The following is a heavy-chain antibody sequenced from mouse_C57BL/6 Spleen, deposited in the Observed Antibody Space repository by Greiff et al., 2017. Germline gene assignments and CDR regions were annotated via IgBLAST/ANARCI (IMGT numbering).Heavy chain of an antibody. D-gene: IGHD3-3*01. J-gene: IGHJ4*01. CDR3: ARRGGRDFHYYAMDY. CDR2: IDPSDSYT. CDR1: GYTFTSYW. V-gene: IGHV1-50*01. Sequence: QVQLQQPGAELVKPGASVKLSCKASGYTFTSYWMQWVKQRPGQGLEWIGEIDPSDSYTNYNQKFKGKATLTVDTSSSTAYMQLSSLTSEDSAVYYCARRGGRDFHYYAMDYWGQGTSVTVSS.